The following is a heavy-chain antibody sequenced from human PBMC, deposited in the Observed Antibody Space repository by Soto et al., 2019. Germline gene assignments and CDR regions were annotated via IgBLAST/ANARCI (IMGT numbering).Heavy chain of an antibody. V-gene: IGHV4-34*01. J-gene: IGHJ6*02. D-gene: IGHD6-13*01. CDR1: GGSFSGYY. CDR2: INHSGST. Sequence: PPETLSLTCAVYGGSFSGYYWSWIRQPPGKGLEWIGEINHSGSTNYNPSLKSRVTISVDTSKNQFSLKLSSVTAADTAVYYCARGIRGRNYYGMDVWGQGTTVTVSS. CDR3: ARGIRGRNYYGMDV.